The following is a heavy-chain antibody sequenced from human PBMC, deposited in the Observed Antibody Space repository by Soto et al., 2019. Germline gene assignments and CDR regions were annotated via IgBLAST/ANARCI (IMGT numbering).Heavy chain of an antibody. Sequence: EVQLGESGGGLIQPGKSLRLSCEASGFIVTSDYMSWVRQAPGQGLEWVSVIFSGDNTYYADSVKGRFTISRDYSKNTLFLQMNSLRAEDTAVYSCARGGDYWRVGRCYPHEVDPWGQGTLVTVSS. J-gene: IGHJ5*02. CDR3: ARGGDYWRVGRCYPHEVDP. V-gene: IGHV3-53*01. D-gene: IGHD2-15*01. CDR2: IFSGDNT. CDR1: GFIVTSDY.